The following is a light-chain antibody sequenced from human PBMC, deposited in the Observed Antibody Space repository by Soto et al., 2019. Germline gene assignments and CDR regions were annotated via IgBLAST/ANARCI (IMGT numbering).Light chain of an antibody. CDR1: QSVSSSY. CDR2: GAS. Sequence: ETVLTQSPDTLSLSPGERAKLSCSPSQSVSSSYLAWYQHKPGQAPRLLIYGASSRATGIPDRFSGSGSGTDFTLTISRLEPEDFAVYYCQQYGSSSWTFGQGTKVDI. CDR3: QQYGSSSWT. J-gene: IGKJ1*01. V-gene: IGKV3-20*01.